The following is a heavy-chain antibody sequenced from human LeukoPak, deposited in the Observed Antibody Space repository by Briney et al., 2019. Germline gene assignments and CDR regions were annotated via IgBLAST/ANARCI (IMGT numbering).Heavy chain of an antibody. CDR3: AKDGAGGYCSSTSCYEFDY. J-gene: IGHJ4*02. Sequence: GGSLRLSCAASGFTFSSYAMSWVRQAPGKGPEWVSAISGSGGSTYYADSVKGRFTISRDNSKNTLYLQMNSLRAEDTAVYFCAKDGAGGYCSSTSCYEFDYWGQGTLVTVSS. V-gene: IGHV3-23*01. CDR1: GFTFSSYA. CDR2: ISGSGGST. D-gene: IGHD2-2*01.